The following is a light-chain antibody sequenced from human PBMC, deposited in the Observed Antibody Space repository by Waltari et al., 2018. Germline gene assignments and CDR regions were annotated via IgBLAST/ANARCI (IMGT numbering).Light chain of an antibody. V-gene: IGKV3-20*01. Sequence: EIVLTQSPGTLSLSPGERATLPCRASQSVGTNYLAWYQQKPGQAPRLLISSSSSRATDIPDRFSGSGSGTDFTLTISRLEPEDFAVYYCQQHNTSPWTFGQGTKVEIK. CDR1: QSVGTNY. CDR3: QQHNTSPWT. J-gene: IGKJ1*01. CDR2: SSS.